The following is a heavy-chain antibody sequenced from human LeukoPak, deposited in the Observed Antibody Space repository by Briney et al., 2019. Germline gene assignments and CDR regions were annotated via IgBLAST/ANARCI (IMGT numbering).Heavy chain of an antibody. CDR2: IYTSGST. Sequence: SETLSLTCTVSGGSISSYYWSWVRQPAGKGLEWIGRIYTSGSTNYNPSLKSRVTMSVDTSKNQFSLKLSSVTAADTAVYYCARVGYSSGWSYYYYYMDVWGKGTTVTVSS. D-gene: IGHD6-19*01. CDR1: GGSISSYY. J-gene: IGHJ6*03. V-gene: IGHV4-4*07. CDR3: ARVGYSSGWSYYYYYMDV.